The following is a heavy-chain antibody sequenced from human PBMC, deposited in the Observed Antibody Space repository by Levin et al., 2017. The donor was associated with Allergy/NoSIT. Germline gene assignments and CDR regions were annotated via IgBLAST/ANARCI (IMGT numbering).Heavy chain of an antibody. D-gene: IGHD6-13*01. V-gene: IGHV1-2*06. Sequence: ASVKVSCKASGYTFTGYYMHWVRQAPGQGLEWMGRINPNSGGTNYAQKFQGRVTMTRDTSISTAYMELSRLRSDDTAVYYCARADGSIAAAGVYYYYYYMDVWGKGTTVTVSS. J-gene: IGHJ6*03. CDR1: GYTFTGYY. CDR2: INPNSGGT. CDR3: ARADGSIAAAGVYYYYYYMDV.